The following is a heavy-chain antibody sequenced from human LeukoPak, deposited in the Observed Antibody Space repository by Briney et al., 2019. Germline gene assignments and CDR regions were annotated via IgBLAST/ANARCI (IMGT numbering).Heavy chain of an antibody. CDR1: GFTFSSYS. Sequence: GGSLRLSCAASGFTFSSYSMNWVRQAPGKGLEWVSYISSSSSTIYYADSVKGRFTISRDNAKNSLYLQMNSLRAEDTAVYYCARDRGYSGSYHGLDYWGQGTLVTVSS. D-gene: IGHD1-26*01. V-gene: IGHV3-48*04. CDR2: ISSSSSTI. J-gene: IGHJ4*02. CDR3: ARDRGYSGSYHGLDY.